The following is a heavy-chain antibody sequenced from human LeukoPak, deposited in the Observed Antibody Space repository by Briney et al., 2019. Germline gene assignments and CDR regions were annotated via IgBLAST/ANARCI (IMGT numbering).Heavy chain of an antibody. CDR2: IKQDGSEK. CDR1: GFTFSSYW. CDR3: AREWGMVIVVAPGAFDI. J-gene: IGHJ3*02. D-gene: IGHD3-22*01. Sequence: GGSLRLSCAASGFTFSSYWMSWVRQAPGKGLEWVADIKQDGSEKYYVDSVKGRFTISRDNAKNSLYLQMNSLRAEDTAVYYCAREWGMVIVVAPGAFDIWGQGTMVTVSS. V-gene: IGHV3-7*01.